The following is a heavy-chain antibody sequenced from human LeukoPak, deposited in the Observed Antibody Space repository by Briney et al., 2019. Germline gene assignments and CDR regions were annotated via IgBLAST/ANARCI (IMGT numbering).Heavy chain of an antibody. D-gene: IGHD1-14*01. J-gene: IGHJ4*02. CDR1: GFTFTSYG. CDR3: ARETESFDY. CDR2: IWSDGANK. Sequence: PGGSLRLSCAASGFTFTSYGMHWVRQAPGEGLEWVAVIWSDGANKYYADSVKGRFTISRDNSKNTLYVQMNSLRAEDTAVYYCARETESFDYWGQGTLVTVSS. V-gene: IGHV3-30*19.